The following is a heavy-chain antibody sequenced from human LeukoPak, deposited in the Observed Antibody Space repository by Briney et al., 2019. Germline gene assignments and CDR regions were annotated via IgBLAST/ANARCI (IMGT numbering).Heavy chain of an antibody. D-gene: IGHD3-22*01. CDR3: ARHTYYYDSSGYYAVNWFDP. V-gene: IGHV5-51*01. CDR2: IYPGDSDT. CDR1: GYSFTSYW. Sequence: GESLKISCKGSGYSFTSYWIGWVRQMPGKGLEWMGIIYPGDSDTRYSPSFQGQVTISADKSISTAYLQWSSLKASDTAMYYCARHTYYYDSSGYYAVNWFDPWGQGTLVTVSS. J-gene: IGHJ5*02.